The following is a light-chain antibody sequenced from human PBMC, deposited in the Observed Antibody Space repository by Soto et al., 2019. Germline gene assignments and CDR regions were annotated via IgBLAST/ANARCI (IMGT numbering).Light chain of an antibody. CDR1: QAISNF. CDR3: QQLNTYPLT. J-gene: IGKJ4*01. V-gene: IGKV1-9*01. Sequence: DIQLTQSPSFLSASVGDRVTITCRASQAISNFLAWYQQKPGKAPKLLIYEASTLQSGVPSRFSGSGSGTECTLTINSLQPEDFATYYCQQLNTYPLTFGGGTKVELK. CDR2: EAS.